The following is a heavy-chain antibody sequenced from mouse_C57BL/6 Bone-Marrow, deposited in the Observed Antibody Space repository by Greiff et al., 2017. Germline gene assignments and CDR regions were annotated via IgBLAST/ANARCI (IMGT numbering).Heavy chain of an antibody. CDR2: ISNGGGST. J-gene: IGHJ4*01. CDR3: ARHLWCPGDAMDY. D-gene: IGHD1-1*02. CDR1: GFTFSDYY. V-gene: IGHV5-12*01. Sequence: EVKLMESGGGLVQPGGSLKLSCAASGFTFSDYYMYWVRQTPEKRLEWVAYISNGGGSTYYPDTVKGRFTISRDNAKHTLYLQMSRLKSEDTAMYYCARHLWCPGDAMDYWGQGTSVTVSS.